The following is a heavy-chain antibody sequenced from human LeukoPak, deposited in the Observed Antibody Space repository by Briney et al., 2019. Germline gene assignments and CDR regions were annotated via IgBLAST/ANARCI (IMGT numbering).Heavy chain of an antibody. D-gene: IGHD3-10*01. V-gene: IGHV3-30-3*01. CDR2: ISYDGSNK. J-gene: IGHJ1*01. Sequence: RTGGSLRLSCAASGFTFSSYAMHWVRQAPGKGLEWVAVISYDGSNKYYADSVKGRFTISRDNSKNTLYLQMNSLRAEDTAVYYCAKVPITMVRGVITLEYFQHWGQGTLVTVSS. CDR3: AKVPITMVRGVITLEYFQH. CDR1: GFTFSSYA.